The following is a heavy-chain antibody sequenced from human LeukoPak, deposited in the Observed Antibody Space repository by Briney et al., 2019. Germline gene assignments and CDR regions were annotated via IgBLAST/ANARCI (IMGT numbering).Heavy chain of an antibody. CDR3: AKERSSSFDY. V-gene: IGHV3-9*01. CDR1: GFTFDDYA. Sequence: GRSLRLSCAASGFTFDDYAMHWVRQAPGKGLEWVSGISWNSGSIGYADSVKGQFTISRDNAKNSLYLQMNSLRAEDTALYYCAKERSSSFDYWGQGTLVTVSS. CDR2: ISWNSGSI. D-gene: IGHD6-6*01. J-gene: IGHJ4*02.